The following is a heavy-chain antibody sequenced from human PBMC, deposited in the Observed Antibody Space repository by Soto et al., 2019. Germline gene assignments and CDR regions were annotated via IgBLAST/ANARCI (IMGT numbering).Heavy chain of an antibody. J-gene: IGHJ5*02. Sequence: QVQLQQWGAGLLKPSETLSLTCAVYGGSFSGYYWSWIRQPPGKGLEWIGEINHSGSTNYNPSLKDRGPISVNRPKNQSSMKLNSGTAGDTAVNSCGRKGRVPAASPGDTFWFDPWGQGTLVTVSS. CDR3: GRKGRVPAASPGDTFWFDP. V-gene: IGHV4-34*01. CDR1: GGSFSGYY. D-gene: IGHD2-2*01. CDR2: INHSGST.